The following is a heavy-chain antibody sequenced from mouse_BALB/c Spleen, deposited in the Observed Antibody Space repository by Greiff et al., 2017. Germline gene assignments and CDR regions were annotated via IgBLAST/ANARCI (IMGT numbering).Heavy chain of an antibody. Sequence: QVQLQQPGAELVKPGAPVKLSCKASGYTFTSYWMNWVKQRPGRGLEWIGRIDPSDSETHYNQKFKDKATLTVDKSSSTAYIQLSSLTSEDSAVYYCARGPPSTMITKAWFAYWGQGTLVTVSA. J-gene: IGHJ3*01. CDR3: ARGPPSTMITKAWFAY. CDR1: GYTFTSYW. CDR2: IDPSDSET. V-gene: IGHV1-69*02. D-gene: IGHD2-4*01.